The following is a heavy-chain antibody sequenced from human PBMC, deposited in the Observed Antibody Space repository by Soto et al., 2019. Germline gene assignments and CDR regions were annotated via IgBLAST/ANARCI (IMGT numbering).Heavy chain of an antibody. J-gene: IGHJ6*02. D-gene: IGHD3-16*01. Sequence: QVQLVQSGAEVKKPGSSVKVSCKASGGPFSSYAISWVRQAPGQGLEWMGGIIPIFGRADYAQKFQGRVTITADDFTSTAYMELSSLRSEDTAVYYCARHLGGNHYYYGMDVWGHVTTVTVSS. CDR2: IIPIFGRA. CDR1: GGPFSSYA. CDR3: ARHLGGNHYYYGMDV. V-gene: IGHV1-69*12.